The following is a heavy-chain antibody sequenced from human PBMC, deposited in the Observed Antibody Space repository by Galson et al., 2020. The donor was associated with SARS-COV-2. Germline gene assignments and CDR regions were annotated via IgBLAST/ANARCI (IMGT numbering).Heavy chain of an antibody. D-gene: IGHD2-2*01. CDR1: GGYISSSNYY. CDR3: ARDRSGYAAFDI. CDR2: IYYPGST. J-gene: IGHJ3*02. V-gene: IGHV4-30-4*01. Sequence: SETLSRTCTVSGGYISSSNYYWSWTRQPPGKGLEYIGYIYYPGSTYYNPSLKSRVTISLDTSKNQFSLKLTPVTAADTAVYYCARDRSGYAAFDIWGLGTMVTVSS.